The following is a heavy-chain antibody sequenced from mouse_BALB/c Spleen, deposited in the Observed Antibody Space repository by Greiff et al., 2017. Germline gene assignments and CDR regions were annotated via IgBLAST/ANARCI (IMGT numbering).Heavy chain of an antibody. J-gene: IGHJ4*01. D-gene: IGHD2-10*02. CDR1: GFTFSSYA. Sequence: EVMLVESGGGLVKPGGSLKLSCAASGFTFSSYAMSWVRQSPEKRLEWVAEISSGGSYTYYPDTVTGRFTISRDNAKNTLYLEMSSLRSEDTAMYYCAREGEYGNAMDYWGQGTSVTVSS. CDR2: ISSGGSYT. V-gene: IGHV5-9-4*01. CDR3: AREGEYGNAMDY.